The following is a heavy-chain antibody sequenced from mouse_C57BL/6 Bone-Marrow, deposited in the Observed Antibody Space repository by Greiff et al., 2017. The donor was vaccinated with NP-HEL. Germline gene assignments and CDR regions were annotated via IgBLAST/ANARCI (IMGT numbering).Heavy chain of an antibody. D-gene: IGHD1-1*01. CDR2: IDPSDSYT. Sequence: VQLQQPGAELVKPGASVKLSCKASGYTFTSYWMQWVKQRPGQGLEWIGEIDPSDSYTNYNQKFKGKATLTVDTSSSTAYMQLSSLTSEDSAVYYCELREGFAYWGQGTLVTVSA. V-gene: IGHV1-50*01. CDR3: ELREGFAY. J-gene: IGHJ3*01. CDR1: GYTFTSYW.